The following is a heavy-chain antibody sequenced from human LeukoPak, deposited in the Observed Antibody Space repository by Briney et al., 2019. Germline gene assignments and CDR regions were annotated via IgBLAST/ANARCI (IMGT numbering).Heavy chain of an antibody. V-gene: IGHV3-7*01. CDR3: AALSDDYGDEDAFDI. D-gene: IGHD4-17*01. CDR1: GFTFTTYW. J-gene: IGHJ3*02. CDR2: IKQDGSER. Sequence: GGPLRLSCAASGFTFTTYWMTWVGQAPGKGLAGVANIKQDGSERYYVDSVKGRFTISRDNAKNSLYLQMNSLRAEDTAVYYCAALSDDYGDEDAFDIWGQRTMVTVSS.